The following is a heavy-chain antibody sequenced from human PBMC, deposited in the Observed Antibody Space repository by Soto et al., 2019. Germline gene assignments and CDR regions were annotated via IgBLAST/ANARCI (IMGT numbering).Heavy chain of an antibody. D-gene: IGHD3-3*02. Sequence: SETLSLTCTVSGGSLIGSYCSWIRKSPGKSLEWIASISYTGSTTHNPSLKSRVTLSVDTSKNQFSLSLTSVTPADTAAYYCATGGGWLHNSYIRGLYFDYWGQGVLVTVSS. CDR3: ATGGGWLHNSYIRGLYFDY. CDR2: ISYTGST. J-gene: IGHJ4*02. V-gene: IGHV4-59*01. CDR1: GGSLIGSY.